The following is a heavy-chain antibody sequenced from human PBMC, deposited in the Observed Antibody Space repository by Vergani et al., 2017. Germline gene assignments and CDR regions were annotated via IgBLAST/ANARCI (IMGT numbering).Heavy chain of an antibody. D-gene: IGHD3-22*01. CDR2: IYTSGST. J-gene: IGHJ4*02. CDR3: ARGLYYYDSSGYFGYYFDY. Sequence: QVQLQESGPGLVKPSETLSLTCTVSGGSISSYYWSWIRQPAGKGLEWIGRIYTSGSTNYNPSLKSRVTMSVDTSKNQFSLKLSSVTAADTAVYYCARGLYYYDSSGYFGYYFDYWGQGTLVTVSS. V-gene: IGHV4-4*07. CDR1: GGSISSYY.